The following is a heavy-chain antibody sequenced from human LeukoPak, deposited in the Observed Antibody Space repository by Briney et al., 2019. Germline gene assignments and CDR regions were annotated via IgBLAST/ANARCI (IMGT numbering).Heavy chain of an antibody. CDR1: GYSISSGYY. J-gene: IGHJ4*02. CDR2: INHSGST. D-gene: IGHD6-19*01. Sequence: SETLSLTFTVSGYSISSGYYWGWIRQPPGKGLEWIGSINHSGSTYYNPSLKNRVTIPVDTYKNQYSMELSSVTAADTAVYYCARGGFEQWQSNFDYWGQGTLVTVSS. V-gene: IGHV4-38-2*02. CDR3: ARGGFEQWQSNFDY.